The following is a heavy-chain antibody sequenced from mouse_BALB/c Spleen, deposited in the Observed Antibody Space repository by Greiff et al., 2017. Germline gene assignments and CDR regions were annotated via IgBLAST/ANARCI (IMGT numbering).Heavy chain of an antibody. J-gene: IGHJ4*01. D-gene: IGHD2-10*02. Sequence: VKVVESGPGLVAPSQSLSITCTVSGFSLTSYGVHWVRQPPGKGLEWLGVIWAGGSTNYNSALMSRLSISKDNSKSQVFLKMNSLQTDDTAMYYCAREYGSYAMDYWGQGTSVTVSS. CDR2: IWAGGST. V-gene: IGHV2-9*02. CDR1: GFSLTSYG. CDR3: AREYGSYAMDY.